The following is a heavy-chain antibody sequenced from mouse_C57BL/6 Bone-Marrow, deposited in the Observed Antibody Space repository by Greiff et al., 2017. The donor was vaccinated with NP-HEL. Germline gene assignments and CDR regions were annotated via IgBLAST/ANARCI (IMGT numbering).Heavy chain of an antibody. CDR2: IYPGSGST. CDR1: GYTFTSYW. Sequence: VQLQQPGAELVKPGASVKMSCKASGYTFTSYWITWVKQRPGQGLEWIGDIYPGSGSTNYNEKFKSKATLTVDTSSSTAYMQLSSLTSEDSAVYYCALIYYYVSSSAWFAYWGQGTLVTVSA. D-gene: IGHD1-1*01. J-gene: IGHJ3*01. CDR3: ALIYYYVSSSAWFAY. V-gene: IGHV1-55*01.